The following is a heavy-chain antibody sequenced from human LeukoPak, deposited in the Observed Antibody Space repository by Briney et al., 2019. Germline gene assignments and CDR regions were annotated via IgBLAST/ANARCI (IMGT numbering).Heavy chain of an antibody. CDR1: GFTFSNAW. J-gene: IGHJ1*01. CDR2: IKSKTGGGTT. D-gene: IGHD6-13*01. CDR3: TTLSSGWYDAEYFQH. Sequence: GGSLRLSCAASGFTFSNAWMSWVRQAPGKGLEWVGRIKSKTGGGTTDYAAPVKGRFTISRDDSKNTLYLQMNSLKTEDTAVYYCTTLSSGWYDAEYFQHWGQGTLVTVSS. V-gene: IGHV3-15*01.